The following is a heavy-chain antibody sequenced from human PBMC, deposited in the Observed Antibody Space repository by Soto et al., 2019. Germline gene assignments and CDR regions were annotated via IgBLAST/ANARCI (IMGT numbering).Heavy chain of an antibody. Sequence: SETLSLTCTVSGGSISSYYWSWIRRPPGKGLEWIGYIYYSGSTNYNPSLRSRVTISVDTSKNQFSLKLSSVTAADTAVYYCARRNLGYYDFWSGYYRYYYYYMDVWGKGTTVTVSS. D-gene: IGHD3-3*01. V-gene: IGHV4-59*08. CDR1: GGSISSYY. J-gene: IGHJ6*03. CDR3: ARRNLGYYDFWSGYYRYYYYYMDV. CDR2: IYYSGST.